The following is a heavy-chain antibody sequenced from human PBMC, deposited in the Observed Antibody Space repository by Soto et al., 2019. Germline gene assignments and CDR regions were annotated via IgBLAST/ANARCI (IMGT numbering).Heavy chain of an antibody. CDR2: INPNSGGT. J-gene: IGHJ6*02. CDR1: GYTFTGYY. CDR3: AIPYYYYGMDI. V-gene: IGHV1-2*04. Sequence: VASVKVSCKASGYTFTGYYMHWVRQAPGQGLEWMGWINPNSGGTNYAQKFQGWVTMTRDTSISTAYMELSRLRSDDTAVYYCAIPYYYYGMDIWGQGTTVTVSS.